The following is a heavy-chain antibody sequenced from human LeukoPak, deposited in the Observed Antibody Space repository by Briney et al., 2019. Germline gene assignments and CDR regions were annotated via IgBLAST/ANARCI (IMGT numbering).Heavy chain of an antibody. CDR2: ISSSSSYI. CDR3: ARDSQSEATMIVVVITYFDY. V-gene: IGHV3-21*01. D-gene: IGHD3-22*01. Sequence: GGSLRLSCAASGFTFSSYSMNWVRQAPGKGLEWVSSISSSSSYIYYADSVKGRFTISRDNAKNSLYLQMNSLRAEDTAVYYCARDSQSEATMIVVVITYFDYWGQGTLVTVSS. J-gene: IGHJ4*02. CDR1: GFTFSSYS.